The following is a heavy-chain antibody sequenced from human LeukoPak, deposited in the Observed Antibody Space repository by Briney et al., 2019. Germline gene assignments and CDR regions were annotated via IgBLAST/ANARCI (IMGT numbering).Heavy chain of an antibody. CDR3: ARDHYYGSGSYIY. J-gene: IGHJ4*02. CDR2: INPNSGNT. D-gene: IGHD3-10*01. CDR1: GYTFTGYY. Sequence: ASVKVSCKASGYTFTGYYMHWVRQAPGQGLEWMGWINPNSGNTNYAQKLQGRVTMTTDTSTSTAYMELRSLRSDDTAVYYCARDHYYGSGSYIYWGQGTLVTVSS. V-gene: IGHV1-18*04.